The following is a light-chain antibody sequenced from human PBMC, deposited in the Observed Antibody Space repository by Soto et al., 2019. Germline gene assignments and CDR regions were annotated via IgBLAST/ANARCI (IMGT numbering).Light chain of an antibody. CDR1: SSDVGGYKH. J-gene: IGLJ1*01. Sequence: QSALTQPASVSGSPGQSITISCTGTSSDVGGYKHVSWYQQHPGKAPKLMIYEGSKRPSGVSIRFTGSKSGNTASLTISGLQAEDEADYYCFSYAGSSTYVFGIGTKVTVL. CDR3: FSYAGSSTYV. V-gene: IGLV2-23*01. CDR2: EGS.